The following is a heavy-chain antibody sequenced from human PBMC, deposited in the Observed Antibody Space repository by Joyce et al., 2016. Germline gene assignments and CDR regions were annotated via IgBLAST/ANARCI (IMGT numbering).Heavy chain of an antibody. Sequence: EVRLVESGGGLVQPGGSLNLSCTAADFTFSASAIHWVRQVSGKGLEGVGRNRTKGNNYAKTFATSVEGRFTISRDDSKDTAYLHMSSLKMEDTAVYYCTRTQQLAAFDFWGQGTTVTVSS. CDR1: DFTFSASA. V-gene: IGHV3-73*02. CDR2: NRTKGNNYAK. D-gene: IGHD6-6*01. J-gene: IGHJ3*01. CDR3: TRTQQLAAFDF.